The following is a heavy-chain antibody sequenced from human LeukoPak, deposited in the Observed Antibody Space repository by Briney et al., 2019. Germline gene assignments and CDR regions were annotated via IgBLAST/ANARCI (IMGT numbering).Heavy chain of an antibody. CDR2: VSTDGSST. V-gene: IGHV3-74*01. CDR3: ARRTIAVVTGDF. Sequence: GGSLRLSCAASGFTFSSYAMSWVRQAPGKGPVWVARVSTDGSSTNYADFAKGRFTISRDNAKNALYLQINSLTPEDTAVYYCARRTIAVVTGDFWGQGTLVTVS. D-gene: IGHD2-21*02. CDR1: GFTFSSYA. J-gene: IGHJ4*02.